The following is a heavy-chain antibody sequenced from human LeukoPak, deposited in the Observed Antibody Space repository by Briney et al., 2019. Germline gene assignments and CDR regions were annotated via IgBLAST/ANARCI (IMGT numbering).Heavy chain of an antibody. CDR2: IYYSGST. V-gene: IGHV4-59*12. CDR1: GGSIGSYY. CDR3: AKEPKVIGYYYDSSGYRAFDI. D-gene: IGHD3-22*01. J-gene: IGHJ3*02. Sequence: SETLSLTCTVSGGSIGSYYWSWIRQPPGKGLEWIGYIYYSGSTYYNPSLKSRVTISVDRSKNQFSLKLSSVTAADTAVYYCAKEPKVIGYYYDSSGYRAFDIWGQGTMVTVSS.